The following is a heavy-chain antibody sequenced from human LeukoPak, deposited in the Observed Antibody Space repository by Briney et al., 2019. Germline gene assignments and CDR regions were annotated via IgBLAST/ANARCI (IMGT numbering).Heavy chain of an antibody. CDR3: ARGPYSYDSSGAFDI. V-gene: IGHV4-59*10. D-gene: IGHD3-22*01. CDR1: GGSFSGYY. J-gene: IGHJ3*02. Sequence: SETLSLTYAVDGGSFSGYYWSWIRQPAGKGLEWIGRISSSGSTNYYPSLKSRVTISVDTSKNQFSLKLSSVTAADTAVYFCARGPYSYDSSGAFDIWGQGTMVTVSS. CDR2: ISSSGST.